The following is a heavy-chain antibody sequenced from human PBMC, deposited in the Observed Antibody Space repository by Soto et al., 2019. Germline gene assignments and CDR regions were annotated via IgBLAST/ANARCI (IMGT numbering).Heavy chain of an antibody. D-gene: IGHD3-22*01. Sequence: PSKTLSLTCTVSGGSISSSSYYWGWIRQPPGKGLEWIGSIYYSGSTYYNPSLKSRVTISVDTSKNQFSLKLSSVTAADTAVYYCARRLYYDSSGFEGGGMDVWGQGTTVT. CDR2: IYYSGST. V-gene: IGHV4-39*01. CDR1: GGSISSSSYY. CDR3: ARRLYYDSSGFEGGGMDV. J-gene: IGHJ6*02.